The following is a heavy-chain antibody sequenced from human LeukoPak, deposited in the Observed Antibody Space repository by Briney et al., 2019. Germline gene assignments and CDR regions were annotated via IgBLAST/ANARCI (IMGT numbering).Heavy chain of an antibody. J-gene: IGHJ4*02. CDR1: GVSISSYY. V-gene: IGHV4-4*07. CDR2: ISVSGST. Sequence: SETLSLTCTVSGVSISSYYWSWIRQPAGKGLEWIGRISVSGSTNYNPSLKSRVTMSVDTSKIQFSLKLSSVTAADTAVYYCAGGNYEIDYWGQGTLVTVSS. CDR3: AGGNYEIDY. D-gene: IGHD3-3*01.